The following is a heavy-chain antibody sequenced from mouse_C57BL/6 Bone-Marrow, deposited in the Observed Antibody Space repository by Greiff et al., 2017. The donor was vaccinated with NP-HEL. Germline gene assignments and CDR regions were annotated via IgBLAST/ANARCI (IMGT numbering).Heavy chain of an antibody. CDR2: IYPRSGNT. CDR1: GYTFTSYG. CDR3: ARRGFDY. V-gene: IGHV1-81*01. Sequence: QQSCKASGYTFTSYGISWVKQRTGQGLEWIGEIYPRSGNTYYNEKFKGKATLTADKSSSTAYMELRSLTSEDSAVYFCARRGFDYWGQGTTLTVSS. J-gene: IGHJ2*01.